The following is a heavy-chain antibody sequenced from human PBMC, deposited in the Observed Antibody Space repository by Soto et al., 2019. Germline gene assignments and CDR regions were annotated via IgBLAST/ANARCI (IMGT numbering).Heavy chain of an antibody. CDR1: RVTFVSYS. CDR2: XSSGSSTI. V-gene: IGHV3-48*01. Sequence: PXXSPRLSCAASRVTFVSYSINWVRQAPGTGLXWVSYXSSGSSTIYYAXSVKGRLTXSRDNAKNSLYMQMNSLRAEDTAVYYCARDIFGWGKGTMVTV. CDR3: ARDIFG. D-gene: IGHD3-3*01. J-gene: IGHJ3*01.